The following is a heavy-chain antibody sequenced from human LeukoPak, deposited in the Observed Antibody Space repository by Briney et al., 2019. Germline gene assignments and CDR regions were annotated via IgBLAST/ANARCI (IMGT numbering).Heavy chain of an antibody. CDR2: INHSGST. Sequence: PSETLSLTCAVYGGSFSGYYWSWIRQPPGKGLEWIGEINHSGSTNYNPSLKSRVTISVDTSKNQFSLKLSSVTAADTAVYYCAREDVAYCTNGVCYVYWGQGTLVTVSS. D-gene: IGHD2-8*01. J-gene: IGHJ4*02. CDR3: AREDVAYCTNGVCYVY. V-gene: IGHV4-34*01. CDR1: GGSFSGYY.